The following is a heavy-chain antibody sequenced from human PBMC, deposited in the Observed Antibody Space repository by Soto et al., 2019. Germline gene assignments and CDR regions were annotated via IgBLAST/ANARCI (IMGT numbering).Heavy chain of an antibody. V-gene: IGHV1-69*06. CDR2: IIPVSNAA. CDR3: AQETYYFHSRDSHWFDP. D-gene: IGHD3-22*01. Sequence: QGQLVPSGAEVKKPGSSVKVSCKASGGSFSRYVISWIRQAPGQGLEWMGGIIPVSNAANYAQRFQDRVTMSVDKSTSTAYMELRSLRSEDTAIYYCAQETYYFHSRDSHWFDPWGQGTLVTVSS. CDR1: GGSFSRYV. J-gene: IGHJ5*02.